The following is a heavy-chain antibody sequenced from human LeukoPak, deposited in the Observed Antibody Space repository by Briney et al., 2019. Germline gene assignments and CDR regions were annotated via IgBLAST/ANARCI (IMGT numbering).Heavy chain of an antibody. V-gene: IGHV1-18*01. J-gene: IGHJ6*02. CDR3: ARDRTPYGMDV. Sequence: ASVKVSCKASGYTFTSYGISWVRQAPGQGLEWMGWISAYNGNTNYAQKLQGRVTMTTDTSTSTAYMELWSLRSDDTAVYYCARDRTPYGMDVWGQGTTVTVSS. CDR1: GYTFTSYG. CDR2: ISAYNGNT.